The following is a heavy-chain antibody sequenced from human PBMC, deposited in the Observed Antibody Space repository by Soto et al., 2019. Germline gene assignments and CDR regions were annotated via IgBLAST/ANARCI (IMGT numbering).Heavy chain of an antibody. D-gene: IGHD2-2*01. J-gene: IGHJ4*01. Sequence: GESLKISCKGSGYSFTNYWIVWVRQMPGKGLEWMGIVYPGDSDSRYSPSFQGQVTISADKSISTAYLQWSSLTASDSAMYFCARHLVGSTRGNFDYWGQGTLVTVSS. CDR2: VYPGDSDS. CDR1: GYSFTNYW. V-gene: IGHV5-51*01. CDR3: ARHLVGSTRGNFDY.